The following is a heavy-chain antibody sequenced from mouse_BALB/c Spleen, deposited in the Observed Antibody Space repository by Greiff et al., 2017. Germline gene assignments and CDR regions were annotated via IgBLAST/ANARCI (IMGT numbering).Heavy chain of an antibody. Sequence: EVNVVESGGGLVKPGGSLKLSCAASGFTFSSYAMSWVRQSPEKRLEWVAEISSGGSYTYYPDTVTGRFTISRDNAKNTLYLEMSSLRSEDTAMYYCARDGGTYYYAMDYWGQGTSVTVSS. V-gene: IGHV5-9-4*01. CDR3: ARDGGTYYYAMDY. D-gene: IGHD5-1*01. J-gene: IGHJ4*01. CDR2: ISSGGSYT. CDR1: GFTFSSYA.